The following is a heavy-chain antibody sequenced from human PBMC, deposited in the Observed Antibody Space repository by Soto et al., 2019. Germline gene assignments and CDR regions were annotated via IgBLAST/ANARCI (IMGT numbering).Heavy chain of an antibody. CDR3: ASHSSHWPFFDF. J-gene: IGHJ4*02. V-gene: IGHV4-59*01. D-gene: IGHD6-13*01. Sequence: QVQLQESGPGLVKPSETLSLTCTVSGGSISSYYWGWIRQPPGKGLEWIGYIYYTGLSNSNPSLNSRVTMSVDTSKNQFSLKLSSVTAADTAVYYCASHSSHWPFFDFWGQGTLVTVSS. CDR2: IYYTGLS. CDR1: GGSISSYY.